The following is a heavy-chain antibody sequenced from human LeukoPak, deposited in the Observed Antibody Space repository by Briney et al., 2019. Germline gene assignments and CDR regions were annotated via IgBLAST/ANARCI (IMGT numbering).Heavy chain of an antibody. CDR1: GGSINSYH. CDR3: ATSPPVVPAAITAFDI. Sequence: SETLSLTCTVSGGSINSYHWSWIRQSAGKGLEWIGRIYTSGSTPDYSPSLKSRVTMSIDTSKNQFSLQLSSVTAADTAVYYCATSPPVVPAAITAFDIWGQGTMVTVSS. D-gene: IGHD2-2*01. CDR2: IYTSGSTP. V-gene: IGHV4-4*07. J-gene: IGHJ3*02.